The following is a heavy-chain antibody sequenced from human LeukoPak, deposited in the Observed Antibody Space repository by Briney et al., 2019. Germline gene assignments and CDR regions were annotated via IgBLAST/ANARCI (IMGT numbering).Heavy chain of an antibody. J-gene: IGHJ4*02. D-gene: IGHD3-3*01. CDR2: ISGSGGST. Sequence: PGGSLRLSCAASGFTFSSYAMSWVRQAPGKGLEWVSAISGSGGSTYYADSVKGRFTISRDNSKNTLYLQMNSLRAEDTAVYYCARESYDFWSGYHTFDYWGQGTLVTVSS. CDR1: GFTFSSYA. CDR3: ARESYDFWSGYHTFDY. V-gene: IGHV3-23*01.